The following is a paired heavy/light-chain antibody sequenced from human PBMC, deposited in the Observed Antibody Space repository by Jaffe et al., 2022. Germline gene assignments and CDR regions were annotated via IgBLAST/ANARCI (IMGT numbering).Light chain of an antibody. CDR1: QSVSSSY. CDR3: QQYGTAPLT. V-gene: IGKV3-20*01. J-gene: IGKJ4*01. Sequence: EIVLTQSPGTLSLSPGETATLSCRASQSVSSSYLAWYQQKPGQGPRLLIYDASTRATGIPDRFSGSGSGTDFTLTISRLEPEDFGVYYCQQYGTAPLTFGGGTKVESK. CDR2: DAS.
Heavy chain of an antibody. V-gene: IGHV3-23*01. J-gene: IGHJ4*02. CDR2: VGPTGEYT. D-gene: IGHD4-17*01. CDR3: ARNRDYGHWRLHFEN. Sequence: EVLLLESGGALVQPGGSLRLSCAASGFTFRNYAMSWVRQAPGKGLEWVSGVGPTGEYTYYTDSVKGRLIISRDNSKNTLYLHMTSLRAEDTAVYYCARNRDYGHWRLHFENWGQGTLVTVSS. CDR1: GFTFRNYA.